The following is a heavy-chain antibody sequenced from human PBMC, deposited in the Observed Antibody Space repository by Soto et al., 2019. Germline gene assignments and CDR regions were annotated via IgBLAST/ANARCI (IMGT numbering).Heavy chain of an antibody. J-gene: IGHJ3*02. CDR2: IYYSGST. CDR3: ARDTPSSSPDAFDT. CDR1: GGSISSYY. D-gene: IGHD6-13*01. V-gene: IGHV4-59*01. Sequence: SETLSLTCTVSGGSISSYYWSWIRQPPGKGLEWIGYIYYSGSTNYNPSLKSRVTISVDTSKNQFSLKLSSVTAADTAVYYCARDTPSSSPDAFDTWGQGTMVTVSS.